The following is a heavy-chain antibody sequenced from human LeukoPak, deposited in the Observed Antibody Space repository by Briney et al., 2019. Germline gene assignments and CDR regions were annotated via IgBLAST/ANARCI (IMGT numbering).Heavy chain of an antibody. V-gene: IGHV4-59*01. D-gene: IGHD3-3*01. CDR3: ARSYDTNFDY. J-gene: IGHJ4*02. Sequence: PSETLSLTWTVSGXSIRSYYWSWIRQPPGKGLEWIGYIYFSGSTSYNPSLKSRVTISVDRSKNPFSLKLSSVAAADTAVYYCARSYDTNFDYWGQGTLVTVSS. CDR2: IYFSGST. CDR1: GXSIRSYY.